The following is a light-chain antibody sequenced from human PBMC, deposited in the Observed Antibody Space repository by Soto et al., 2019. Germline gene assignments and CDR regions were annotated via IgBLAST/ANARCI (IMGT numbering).Light chain of an antibody. J-gene: IGLJ2*01. CDR2: KDS. CDR1: VLAKKY. Sequence: YELTQPSSVSVSPGQTARITCSGDVLAKKYARWFQQKPGQAPVLVIYKDSERPSGIPERFSGSSSGTTVTLTISGAQVEDEADYYCYSAADNKGVFGGGTKLTVL. V-gene: IGLV3-27*01. CDR3: YSAADNKGV.